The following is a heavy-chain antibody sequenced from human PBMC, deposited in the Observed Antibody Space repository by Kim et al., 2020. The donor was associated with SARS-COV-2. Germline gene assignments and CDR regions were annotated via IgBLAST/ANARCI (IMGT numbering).Heavy chain of an antibody. CDR1: GGSFSGYY. CDR3: ASQGIAAAEDAFDI. J-gene: IGHJ3*02. CDR2: INHSGST. Sequence: SETLSLTCAVYGGSFSGYYWSWIRQPPGKGLEWIGEINHSGSTNYNPYLKSRVTISVDTSKNQFSLKLSSVTAADTAVYYCASQGIAAAEDAFDIWGQGTMVTVSS. D-gene: IGHD6-13*01. V-gene: IGHV4-34*01.